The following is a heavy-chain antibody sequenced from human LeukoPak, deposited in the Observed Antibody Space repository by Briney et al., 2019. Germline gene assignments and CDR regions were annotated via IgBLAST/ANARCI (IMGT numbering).Heavy chain of an antibody. D-gene: IGHD2-15*01. CDR1: GFSISTYW. J-gene: IGHJ4*02. Sequence: GGSLRLSCAASGFSISTYWMTWGRQAPGKGLEWVANIKQDGSEEYNVDSVKGRFTVSRDNAKNSLYLQMNSLRAEDTAVYYCASWVGRDYWGQGTLVTVSS. V-gene: IGHV3-7*01. CDR3: ASWVGRDY. CDR2: IKQDGSEE.